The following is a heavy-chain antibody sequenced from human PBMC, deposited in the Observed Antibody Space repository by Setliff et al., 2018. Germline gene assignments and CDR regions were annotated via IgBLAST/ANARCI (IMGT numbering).Heavy chain of an antibody. CDR3: ARGVVVVVAVTSNYFDP. J-gene: IGHJ5*02. V-gene: IGHV3-30*02. CDR2: IRYDGSNK. CDR1: GFTFSSYG. Sequence: PGGSLRLSCAASGFTFSSYGMHWVRQAPGKGLEWVAFIRYDGSNKDYADSVKGRFTISRDNSKNAVYLQMNSLRAEDTAEYYCARGVVVVVAVTSNYFDPWGQGTLVTVS. D-gene: IGHD2-15*01.